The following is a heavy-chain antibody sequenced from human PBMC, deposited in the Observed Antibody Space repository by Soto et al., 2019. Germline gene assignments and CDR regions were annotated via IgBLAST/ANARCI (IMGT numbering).Heavy chain of an antibody. CDR2: ITYDGSNK. CDR3: AKDRPSGSRPYDYGMDV. CDR1: GFTFRSYG. V-gene: IGHV3-30*18. J-gene: IGHJ6*02. D-gene: IGHD1-26*01. Sequence: QVQLVESGGGVVQPGRSLRLSCAASGFTFRSYGMHRVRQAPVKGLEWVAVITYDGSNKYYADSLKGRFTISRDNSKNTLYLQMNSMRAEDTAVYYCAKDRPSGSRPYDYGMDVWGQGTTVTVSS.